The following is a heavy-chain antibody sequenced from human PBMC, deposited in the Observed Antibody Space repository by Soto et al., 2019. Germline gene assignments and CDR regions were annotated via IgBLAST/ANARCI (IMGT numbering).Heavy chain of an antibody. D-gene: IGHD3-3*01. J-gene: IGHJ4*02. V-gene: IGHV4-31*03. CDR3: ARPSGFGVVFNYLDY. CDR2: IYYSGRT. CDR1: GGSINSGGYY. Sequence: QVQLQESCPGLVKPSQTLSLTCPVSGGSINSGGYYWSWIRQHPGKGLEWIGHIYYSGRTYSNPSCKPRATVAVDPAKKQFSQKLSSVTAAETAVYYCARPSGFGVVFNYLDYWGQGTQDTVSS.